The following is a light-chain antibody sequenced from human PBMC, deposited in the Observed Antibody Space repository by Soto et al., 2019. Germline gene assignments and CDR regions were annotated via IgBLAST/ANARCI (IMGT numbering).Light chain of an antibody. CDR3: QQSYSTPLT. CDR1: QSISSY. J-gene: IGKJ4*01. Sequence: DIQMTQSPSSLSASVGDRVTITCRASQSISSYLNWYQQKPGKAPKLLIYAASSLPSGVPSRFSGSGSGTDFTLTISRLQPEDVATYYCQQSYSTPLTFGGGTKVDIK. V-gene: IGKV1-39*01. CDR2: AAS.